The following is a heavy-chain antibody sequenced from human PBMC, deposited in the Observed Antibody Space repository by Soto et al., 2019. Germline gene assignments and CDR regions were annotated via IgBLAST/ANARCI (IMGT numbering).Heavy chain of an antibody. V-gene: IGHV3-23*01. CDR1: GFTFSDSA. CDR2: VTVSGDTS. CDR3: AKHGCSYPACYPYYYYVDV. J-gene: IGHJ6*03. Sequence: EVQLLESGGGLAQPGGSLRLSCAASGFTFSDSALSRVRQGTGKGLEWVSSVTVSGDTSYYADSVEGRFTISRDNSKNTLYLQMNSLRADDTAVYYCAKHGCSYPACYPYYYYVDVWGEGATVTVSS. D-gene: IGHD2-15*01.